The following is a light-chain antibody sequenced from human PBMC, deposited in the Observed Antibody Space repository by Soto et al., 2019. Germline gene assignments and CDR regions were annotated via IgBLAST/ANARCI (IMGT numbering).Light chain of an antibody. CDR1: SSEVGGYNY. CDR3: RSYTSSSTPVV. CDR2: DVS. J-gene: IGLJ2*01. V-gene: IGLV2-14*01. Sequence: QSALTQPASVSGSPGQSITISCTGTSSEVGGYNYVSWYQQHPGKAHKLMIYDVSNRPSGVSNRFSGSKSGNTATLTISRLQAKDSAAYYCRSYTSSSTPVVLGGGTKRTVL.